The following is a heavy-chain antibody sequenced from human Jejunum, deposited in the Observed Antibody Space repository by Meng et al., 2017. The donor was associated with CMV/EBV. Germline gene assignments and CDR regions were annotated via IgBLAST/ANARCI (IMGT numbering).Heavy chain of an antibody. CDR3: AREMIRGVVDS. V-gene: IGHV5-51*01. CDR2: IFPGDSDT. D-gene: IGHD3-10*01. CDR1: GYRFNTYW. Sequence: SGYRFNTYWSGWVRQMPGKGLEWMGIIFPGDSDTRYNPSFEGQVTLSVDRSISTAYLQWSSLKASDTAIYYCAREMIRGVVDSWGQGTLVTVSS. J-gene: IGHJ4*02.